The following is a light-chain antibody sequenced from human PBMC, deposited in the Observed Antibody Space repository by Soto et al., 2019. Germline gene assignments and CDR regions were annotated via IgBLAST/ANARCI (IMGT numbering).Light chain of an antibody. V-gene: IGKV1-5*03. Sequence: DIQMTQSPSTLSASVGDRVTITCRASQSISSWLAWYQQKPGKAPKLLIYKASSCDSGVPSRFSGSGSGTEFTLTISSLQPDDFATYYCQQYNSYLLTFGGGTKVEIK. J-gene: IGKJ4*01. CDR1: QSISSW. CDR2: KAS. CDR3: QQYNSYLLT.